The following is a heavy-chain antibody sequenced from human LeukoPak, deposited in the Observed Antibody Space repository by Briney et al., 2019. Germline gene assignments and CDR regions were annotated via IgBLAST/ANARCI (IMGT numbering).Heavy chain of an antibody. CDR3: ARDQVVVVVAATYYYYGMDV. CDR1: GFTFSSYD. Sequence: GRSLRLSCAASGFTFSSYDMHWVRQAPGKGLEWVAVIWYDGSNKYYADSVKGRFTISRDNSKNTLYLQMNSLRAEDTAVYYCARDQVVVVVAATYYYYGMDVWGQGTTVTVSS. J-gene: IGHJ6*02. D-gene: IGHD2-15*01. CDR2: IWYDGSNK. V-gene: IGHV3-33*01.